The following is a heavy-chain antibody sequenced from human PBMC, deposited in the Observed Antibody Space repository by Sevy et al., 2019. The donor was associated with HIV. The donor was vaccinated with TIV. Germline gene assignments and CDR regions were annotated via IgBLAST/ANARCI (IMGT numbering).Heavy chain of an antibody. Sequence: GGSLRLSCAASGFTFSSYWMSWVRQAPGKGLEWVANIKQDGSEKYYADSVKGRFTISRDDSKNTLYLQMNSLRAEDTALYYCARGTPAFCTGGVCFNWFDPWGQGTLVTVSS. CDR1: GFTFSSYW. CDR3: ARGTPAFCTGGVCFNWFDP. D-gene: IGHD2-8*02. J-gene: IGHJ5*02. CDR2: IKQDGSEK. V-gene: IGHV3-7*01.